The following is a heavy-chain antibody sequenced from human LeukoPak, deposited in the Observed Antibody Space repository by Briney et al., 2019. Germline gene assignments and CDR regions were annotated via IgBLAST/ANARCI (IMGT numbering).Heavy chain of an antibody. Sequence: PGGSLRLSCAASGFYFSDYYMTWIRQAPGKGLEWVSYISSSGTYTNYADSVKGRFTISRDNAKKSLYLQMNSLSAEDTAVYYCAKIAGTYSPDYWGQGTLVTASS. CDR2: ISSSGTYT. V-gene: IGHV3-11*06. D-gene: IGHD1-26*01. CDR3: AKIAGTYSPDY. CDR1: GFYFSDYY. J-gene: IGHJ4*02.